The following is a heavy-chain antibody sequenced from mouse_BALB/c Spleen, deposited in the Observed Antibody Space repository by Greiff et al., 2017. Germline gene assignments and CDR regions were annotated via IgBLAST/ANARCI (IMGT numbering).Heavy chain of an antibody. CDR2: ISYDGSN. J-gene: IGHJ4*01. D-gene: IGHD2-3*01. Sequence: EVQLQQSGPGLVKPSQSLSLTCSVTGYSITSGYYWNWIRQFPGNKLEWMGYISYDGSNNYNPSLKNRISITRDTSKNQFFLKLNSVTTEDTATYYCARGWSYAMDYWGQGTSVTVSS. CDR1: GYSITSGYY. CDR3: ARGWSYAMDY. V-gene: IGHV3-6*02.